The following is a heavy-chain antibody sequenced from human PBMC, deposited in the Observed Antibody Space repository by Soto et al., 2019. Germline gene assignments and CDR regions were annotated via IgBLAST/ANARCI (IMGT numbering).Heavy chain of an antibody. CDR3: ASSRYLYAMDV. Sequence: QVQLVQSGAEVKKSGSSVKVSCKASGGAFRSYVVNWVRQVPGQGLEWMGGLIPIFGTPKYAQKFQGRVTITADESASTVYMERSSLSSDYTAVYYCASSRYLYAMDVWGQGTTVTVSS. J-gene: IGHJ6*02. CDR1: GGAFRSYV. V-gene: IGHV1-69*01. D-gene: IGHD3-16*02. CDR2: LIPIFGTP.